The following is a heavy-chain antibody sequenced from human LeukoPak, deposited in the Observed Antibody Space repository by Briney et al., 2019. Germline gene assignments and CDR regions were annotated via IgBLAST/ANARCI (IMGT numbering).Heavy chain of an antibody. CDR2: IIPIFGTA. V-gene: IGHV1-69*06. Sequence: RWASVKVSCKASGGTFSSYAISWVRQAPGQGLEWMGGIIPIFGTANYAQKFQGRVTITADKSTSTAYMELSSLRSEDTAAYYCARAYSGYDLDYWGQGTLVTVSS. CDR1: GGTFSSYA. D-gene: IGHD5-12*01. J-gene: IGHJ4*02. CDR3: ARAYSGYDLDY.